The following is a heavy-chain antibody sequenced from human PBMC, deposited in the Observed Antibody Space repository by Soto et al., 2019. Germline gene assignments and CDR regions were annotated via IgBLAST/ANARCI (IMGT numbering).Heavy chain of an antibody. CDR3: ARRDRSGFSYWLDT. Sequence: ASVKVSCKASGYNFNSYGVSWVRQAPGQGLEWMGWISGYSGNTNYAQKFQGRVTMTTDTSTSTAYMELRSLRSDDTAVYYCARRDRSGFSYWLDTWGQGTLVTVSS. D-gene: IGHD3-22*01. CDR2: ISGYSGNT. J-gene: IGHJ5*02. CDR1: GYNFNSYG. V-gene: IGHV1-18*01.